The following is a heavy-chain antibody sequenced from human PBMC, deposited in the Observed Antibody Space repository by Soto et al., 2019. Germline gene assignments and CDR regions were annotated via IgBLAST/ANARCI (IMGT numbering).Heavy chain of an antibody. Sequence: SETLSLTCAVYGGSFSGYYLSWIRQPPGKGLECIGEINHSGSTNYNPSLKSRVTISVDTSKNQFSLKLSSVTAADTAVYYCARGAYIAAADYFDYWGQGTLDTVSS. CDR2: INHSGST. D-gene: IGHD6-13*01. V-gene: IGHV4-34*01. CDR1: GGSFSGYY. J-gene: IGHJ4*02. CDR3: ARGAYIAAADYFDY.